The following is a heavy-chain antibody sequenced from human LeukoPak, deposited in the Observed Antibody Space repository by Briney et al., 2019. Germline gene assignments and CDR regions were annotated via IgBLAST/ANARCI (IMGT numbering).Heavy chain of an antibody. D-gene: IGHD6-19*01. CDR1: GYTLTDYY. CDR2: INPKSEAT. CDR3: GRGGTVAGSITPRPWDY. J-gene: IGHJ4*02. V-gene: IGHV1-2*02. Sequence: GASVRVSSTASGYTLTDYYMRWGREAPGQGGGRMGWINPKSEATTNTQKFQGRVTNNRDMSSSKAYMERKRQRAGEPAVYKWGRGGTVAGSITPRPWDYWGQGTLVSVSS.